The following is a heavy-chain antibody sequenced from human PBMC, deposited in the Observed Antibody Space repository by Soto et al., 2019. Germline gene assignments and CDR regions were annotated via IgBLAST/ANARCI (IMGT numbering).Heavy chain of an antibody. CDR3: ERNLIWFTYGSRHVYFDD. CDR2: VYHTGTT. J-gene: IGHJ4*02. CDR1: GGSFKSGSYS. V-gene: IGHV4-61*01. D-gene: IGHD3-10*01. Sequence: SDTLSLTCTVSGGSFKSGSYSWSWIRQPPGKGLEWIGYVYHTGTTSHNSSLKSRVSMSIDTSKNQFSLTLTSVTAADTAVYYCERNLIWFTYGSRHVYFDDWGQGTLVTGSS.